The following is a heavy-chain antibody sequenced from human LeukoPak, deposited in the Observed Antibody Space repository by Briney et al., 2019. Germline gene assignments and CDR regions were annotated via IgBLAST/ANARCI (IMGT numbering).Heavy chain of an antibody. V-gene: IGHV3-64*01. CDR2: ISSNGGST. Sequence: GGSLRLSCAASGFTFSSYAMHWVRQAPGKGLEYVSAISSNGGSTYYANSVKGRFTISRDNSKNTLYLQMGSLRAEDMAVYYCARSGYGGNFLNAFDIWGQGTMVTVSS. CDR3: ARSGYGGNFLNAFDI. D-gene: IGHD4-23*01. J-gene: IGHJ3*02. CDR1: GFTFSSYA.